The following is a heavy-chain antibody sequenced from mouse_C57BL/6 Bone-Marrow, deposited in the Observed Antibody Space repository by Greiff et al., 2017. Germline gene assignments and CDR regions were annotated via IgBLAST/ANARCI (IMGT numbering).Heavy chain of an antibody. J-gene: IGHJ3*01. V-gene: IGHV5-4*01. Sequence: EVQGVESGGGLVKPGGSLKLSCAASGFTFSSYAMSWVRQTPEQRLEWVATISAGGSYTYYPDNVKGRFTISRDNAKNNLYLQMSHLKSEDTAMYYCARESPIYYDYDVWFAYWGQGTLVTVSA. CDR3: ARESPIYYDYDVWFAY. CDR1: GFTFSSYA. D-gene: IGHD2-4*01. CDR2: ISAGGSYT.